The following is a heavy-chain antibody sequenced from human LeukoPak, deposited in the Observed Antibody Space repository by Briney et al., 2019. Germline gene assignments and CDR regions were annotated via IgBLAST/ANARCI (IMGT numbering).Heavy chain of an antibody. J-gene: IGHJ3*02. CDR3: ASHPGIAAAGPNAFDI. CDR2: IYSGGST. Sequence: GGSLRLSCAASGFIFSNYAMSWVRQAPGKGLEWVSVIYSGGSTYYADSVKGRFTISRDNSKNTLYLQMNSLRAEDTAVYYCASHPGIAAAGPNAFDIWGQGTMVTVSS. CDR1: GFIFSNYA. D-gene: IGHD6-13*01. V-gene: IGHV3-53*01.